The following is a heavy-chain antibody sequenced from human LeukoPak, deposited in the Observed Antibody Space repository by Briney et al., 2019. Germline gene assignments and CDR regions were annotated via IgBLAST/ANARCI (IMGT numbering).Heavy chain of an antibody. D-gene: IGHD3-10*01. CDR1: GGPFSGYY. Sequence: SETLSLTCAVYGGPFSGYYWSWIRQRPGGGLEWIGYIHHSGSTDYIVSLRSRLTMSLDRSKSQFSLRLTSVTAADTAVYYCASLSSLGVDHDSWGQGTLVTVSS. CDR2: IHHSGST. CDR3: ASLSSLGVDHDS. J-gene: IGHJ4*02. V-gene: IGHV4-34*09.